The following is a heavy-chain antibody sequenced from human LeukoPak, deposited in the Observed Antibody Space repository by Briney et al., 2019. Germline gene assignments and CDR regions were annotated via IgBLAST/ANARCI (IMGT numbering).Heavy chain of an antibody. Sequence: GGSLRLSCAASGFTFSRYWMHWVRQAPGKGLVWVSRINSDGYSTTYADFVKGRFTISRDNSKNTLYLQMNSLRAEDTAVYYCAKGQLWFGEFSYFDYWGQGTLVTVSS. D-gene: IGHD3-10*01. CDR1: GFTFSRYW. CDR2: INSDGYST. J-gene: IGHJ4*02. V-gene: IGHV3-74*01. CDR3: AKGQLWFGEFSYFDY.